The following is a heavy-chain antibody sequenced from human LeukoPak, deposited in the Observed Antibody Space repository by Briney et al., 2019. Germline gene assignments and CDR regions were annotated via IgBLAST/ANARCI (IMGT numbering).Heavy chain of an antibody. CDR1: GFTFSSYS. D-gene: IGHD1-26*01. V-gene: IGHV3-48*02. CDR2: ISSSGSII. CDR3: ARVETVGATGLDY. Sequence: GGSLRLSCAVSGFTFSSYSMNWVRQAPGKGLEWISYISSSGSIIYYADSVKGRFTISRDKAKNSLYLQMNSLRDEDTAVYYCARVETVGATGLDYWGRGTLVTVSS. J-gene: IGHJ4*02.